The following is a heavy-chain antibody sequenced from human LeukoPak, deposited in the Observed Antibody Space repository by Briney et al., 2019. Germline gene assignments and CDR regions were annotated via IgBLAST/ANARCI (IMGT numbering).Heavy chain of an antibody. V-gene: IGHV1-2*02. CDR1: GYTFTGYY. Sequence: ASVKVSCKASGYTFTGYYMHWVRQAPGQGLEWMGWINPNSGGTNYAQKFQGRVTMTRDTSISTAYMELSRLRSDDTAVYYCARHPLERIGNYYYSYGMDVWGPGTTVTVSS. CDR3: ARHPLERIGNYYYSYGMDV. J-gene: IGHJ6*02. CDR2: INPNSGGT. D-gene: IGHD1-1*01.